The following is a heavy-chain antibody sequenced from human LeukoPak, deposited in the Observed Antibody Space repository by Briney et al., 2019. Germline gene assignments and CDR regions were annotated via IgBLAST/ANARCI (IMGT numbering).Heavy chain of an antibody. CDR2: IFYSGST. J-gene: IGHJ4*02. Sequence: SETLSLTCTVSVGSISSYYWNWIRQPPGKALEWIGNIFYSGSTYYSPSLKSRVTISVDTSKNQFSLKLSSVTAADTAVYYCARRRVIITDFDYWGQGTLVTVSS. CDR1: VGSISSYY. D-gene: IGHD3-10*01. V-gene: IGHV4-59*12. CDR3: ARRRVIITDFDY.